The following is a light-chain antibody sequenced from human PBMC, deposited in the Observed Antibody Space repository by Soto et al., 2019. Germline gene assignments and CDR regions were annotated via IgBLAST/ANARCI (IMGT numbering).Light chain of an antibody. Sequence: DIQMTQSPSTLSASIGDTVTITCRASQSVSGWLAWYQQKPGKAPTLLIYDASALPRGVPSRFSGSGSRTEFTLTISSLQPDXFATYYCQQYETYSGTFGQGTKVEIK. J-gene: IGKJ1*01. CDR3: QQYETYSGT. V-gene: IGKV1-5*01. CDR1: QSVSGW. CDR2: DAS.